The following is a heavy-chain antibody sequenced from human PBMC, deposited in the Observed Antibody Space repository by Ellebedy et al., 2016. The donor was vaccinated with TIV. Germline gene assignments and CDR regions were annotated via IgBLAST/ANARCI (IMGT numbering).Heavy chain of an antibody. Sequence: PGGSLRLSCAASGFIFGSYWMSWVRQAPGKGLEWVANIKQDGSEKYYVDSVKGRFTISRDNAKNSLFLQMNSMRVEDTDVYYCARGSAMVSFWGQGALVTVSS. J-gene: IGHJ4*02. D-gene: IGHD5-18*01. V-gene: IGHV3-7*03. CDR2: IKQDGSEK. CDR1: GFIFGSYW. CDR3: ARGSAMVSF.